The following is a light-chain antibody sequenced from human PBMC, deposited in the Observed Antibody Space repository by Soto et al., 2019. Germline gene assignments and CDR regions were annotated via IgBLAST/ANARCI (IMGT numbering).Light chain of an antibody. Sequence: IHLTQSPSTLSASVGDRVTTTCRASQSISSWLAWYQQKPGKAPKLLIYKASSLESGVPSRFSGSGSGTEFTLTISSLQPDDFATYYCQKYNSYSRWTFGKGTKVDIK. CDR3: QKYNSYSRWT. CDR1: QSISSW. J-gene: IGKJ1*01. CDR2: KAS. V-gene: IGKV1-5*03.